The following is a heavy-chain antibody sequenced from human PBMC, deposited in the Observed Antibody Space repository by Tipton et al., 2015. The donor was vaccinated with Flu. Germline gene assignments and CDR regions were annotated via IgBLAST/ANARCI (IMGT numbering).Heavy chain of an antibody. Sequence: LRLSCTVSGDSISSDYYWGWIRQFPGKGLEWIGIVSRSGDTNYNPSLRSRVTISIDRSKNQFSLKMKSVTAADMAVYYCARRDYSNYVSDPKSWFDPWGQGTLVAVSS. J-gene: IGHJ5*02. CDR1: GDSISSDYY. D-gene: IGHD4-11*01. V-gene: IGHV4-38-2*02. CDR3: ARRDYSNYVSDPKSWFDP. CDR2: VSRSGDT.